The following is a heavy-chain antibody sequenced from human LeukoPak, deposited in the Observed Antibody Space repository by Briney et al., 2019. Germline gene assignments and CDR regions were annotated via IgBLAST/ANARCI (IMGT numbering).Heavy chain of an antibody. D-gene: IGHD5-18*01. CDR3: ARAPPPSRYSYGQYYFDY. CDR2: INPSGGST. Sequence: GASVKVSCKASGYTFTSYYMHWVRQAPGQGLEWMGIINPSGGSTSYAQKFQGRVTMTRDMSTSTVYMELSSLRSEDTAVYYCARAPPPSRYSYGQYYFDYWGQGTLVTVSS. J-gene: IGHJ4*02. CDR1: GYTFTSYY. V-gene: IGHV1-46*01.